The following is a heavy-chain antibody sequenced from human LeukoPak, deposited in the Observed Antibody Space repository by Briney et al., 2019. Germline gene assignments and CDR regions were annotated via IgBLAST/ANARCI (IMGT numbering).Heavy chain of an antibody. V-gene: IGHV3-21*01. J-gene: IGHJ5*02. D-gene: IGHD2-15*01. CDR2: ISSSSYI. CDR1: GFTFSSYS. CDR3: ARSVVGWFDP. Sequence: PGRSLRLSCAASGFTFSSYSMNWVRQAPGKGLEWVSSISSSSYIYYADSVKGRFTISRDNAKNSLYLQMNSLRAEDTAVYYCARSVVGWFDPWGQGTLVTVSS.